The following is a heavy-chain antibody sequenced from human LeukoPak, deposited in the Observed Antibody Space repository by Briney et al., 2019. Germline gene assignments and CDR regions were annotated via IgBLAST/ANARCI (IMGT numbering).Heavy chain of an antibody. Sequence: ASVKVSCKASGYSFTTYAIHWVRQAPGQRLEWLEWINTGNGDTRYSQTFQGRVTITRDTSASTAYMELSSLRPDDTAVYYCAREPRIAAAGTGWFDPWGQGTLVTVSS. D-gene: IGHD6-13*01. CDR1: GYSFTTYA. CDR3: AREPRIAAAGTGWFDP. J-gene: IGHJ5*02. CDR2: INTGNGDT. V-gene: IGHV1-3*04.